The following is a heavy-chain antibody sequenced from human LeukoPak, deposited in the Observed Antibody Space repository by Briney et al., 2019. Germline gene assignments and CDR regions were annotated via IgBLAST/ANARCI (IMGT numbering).Heavy chain of an antibody. CDR1: GYTFTSYY. J-gene: IGHJ4*02. V-gene: IGHV1-46*01. D-gene: IGHD6-6*01. CDR3: ASSIAARSLTDY. Sequence: ASVKVSCRASGYTFTSYYVHWVRQAPGQGLEWMGIINPSGGSTSYAQKFQGRVTMTRDTSTSTVYMELSSLRSEDTAVYYCASSIAARSLTDYWGQGTLVTVSS. CDR2: INPSGGST.